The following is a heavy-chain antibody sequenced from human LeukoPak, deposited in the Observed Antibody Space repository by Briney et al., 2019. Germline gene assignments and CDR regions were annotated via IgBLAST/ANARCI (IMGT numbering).Heavy chain of an antibody. V-gene: IGHV4-30-2*01. D-gene: IGHD2-15*01. CDR3: ARAVVAATGWFDP. CDR2: IYHSGST. J-gene: IGHJ5*02. CDR1: GGSISRGGYY. Sequence: PSETLSLTCAVSGGSISRGGYYWSWIRQPPGKGLEWIGYIYHSGSTYYNPSLKSRVTISVDRSKNQFSLKLSSVTAADTAVYYCARAVVAATGWFDPWGQGILVTVSS.